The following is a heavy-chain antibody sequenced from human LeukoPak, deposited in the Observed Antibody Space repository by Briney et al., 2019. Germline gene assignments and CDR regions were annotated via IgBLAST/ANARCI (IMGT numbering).Heavy chain of an antibody. CDR1: GGSISSHY. J-gene: IGHJ4*02. CDR2: IYYSGST. CDR3: ARDRRCYDSSGYYDY. Sequence: SETLSLTCTVSGGSISSHYWSWIRQPPGKGLEWIGYIYYSGSTNYNPSLKSRVTISVDTSKNQFSLKLSSVTAADTAVYYCARDRRCYDSSGYYDYWGQGTLVTVSS. D-gene: IGHD3-22*01. V-gene: IGHV4-59*11.